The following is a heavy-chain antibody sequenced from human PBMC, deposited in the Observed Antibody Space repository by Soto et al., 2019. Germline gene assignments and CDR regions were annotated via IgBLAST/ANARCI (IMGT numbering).Heavy chain of an antibody. CDR3: ARDAYSSSWYYFDY. D-gene: IGHD6-13*01. J-gene: IGHJ4*02. CDR1: GFIFSSYG. V-gene: IGHV3-33*01. CDR2: IWYDGSNK. Sequence: QVQLVESGGGVVQPGRSPRLSCAASGFIFSSYGMHWVRQAPGKGLEWVAVIWYDGSNKYYADSVKGRFTISRDNSKNTLYLQMNSLRAEDTAVYYCARDAYSSSWYYFDYWGQGTLVTVSS.